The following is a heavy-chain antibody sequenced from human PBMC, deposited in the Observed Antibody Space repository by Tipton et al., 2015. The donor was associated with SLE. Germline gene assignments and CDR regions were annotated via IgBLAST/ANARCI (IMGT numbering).Heavy chain of an antibody. CDR1: GYTFTNYD. V-gene: IGHV1-69*05. D-gene: IGHD1-20*01. CDR3: ARGVISGTPYYYYNYMDV. Sequence: QLVQSGPEVKKPGASVKVSCKASGYTFTNYDINWVRQAPGQGLEWMGGILPMLGTANYAQKFQGRVTITTDESTSTAYMELSSLRSDDTAVYYCARGVISGTPYYYYNYMDVWGKGTPVTVSS. J-gene: IGHJ6*03. CDR2: ILPMLGTA.